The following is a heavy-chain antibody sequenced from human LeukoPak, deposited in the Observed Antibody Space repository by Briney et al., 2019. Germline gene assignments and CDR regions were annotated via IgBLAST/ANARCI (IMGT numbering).Heavy chain of an antibody. CDR2: IRSKAYGGTT. CDR1: GFTCGDYA. CDR3: TRDRYGHC. Sequence: KPGRPLRISCPASGFTCGDYAMSWFRPAPGKGLEWVGFIRSKAYGGTTEYAASVKGRFTISRDDSKSIAYLQMNSLKTEDTAVYFCTRDRYGHCWGRGTLVTVSS. V-gene: IGHV3-49*05. J-gene: IGHJ4*02. D-gene: IGHD5-18*01.